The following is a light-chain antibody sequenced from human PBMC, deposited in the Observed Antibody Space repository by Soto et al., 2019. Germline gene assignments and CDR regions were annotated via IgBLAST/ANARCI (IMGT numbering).Light chain of an antibody. Sequence: DIVMTQSPDSQAVSLGERATINCKSSQSILFSFNNKYCLAWYQQKPGQPPKLLIFWASTRKTGVPERFSGSGSGTDFTLTIGSLQAGDVAVYYCQQYCTSPWTFGQGTKVEIK. CDR1: QSILFSFNNKYC. CDR3: QQYCTSPWT. CDR2: WAS. V-gene: IGKV4-1*01. J-gene: IGKJ1*01.